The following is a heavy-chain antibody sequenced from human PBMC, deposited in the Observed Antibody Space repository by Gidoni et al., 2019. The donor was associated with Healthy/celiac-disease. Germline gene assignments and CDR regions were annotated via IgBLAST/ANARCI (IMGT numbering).Heavy chain of an antibody. J-gene: IGHJ3*02. D-gene: IGHD4-17*01. CDR1: GGSISSSSYY. Sequence: QLQLQESGPGLVKPSETLSLTCTVSGGSISSSSYYWGWIRQPPGKGLEWIGSIYYSGSTYYNPSLKSRVTISVDTSKNQFSLKLSSVTAADTAVYYCARLGDYGESNDAFDIWGQGTMVTVSS. CDR3: ARLGDYGESNDAFDI. V-gene: IGHV4-39*07. CDR2: IYYSGST.